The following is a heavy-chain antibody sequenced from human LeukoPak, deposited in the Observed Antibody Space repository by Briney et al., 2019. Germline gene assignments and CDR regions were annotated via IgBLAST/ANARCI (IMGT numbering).Heavy chain of an antibody. CDR1: GFTFSTYV. V-gene: IGHV3-30*04. D-gene: IGHD5-18*01. J-gene: IGHJ3*02. CDR2: ISYDGSSK. Sequence: GGSLRLSCAASGFTFSTYVMHWVRQAPGKGLEGVAVISYDGSSKYYADSVKGRFTISRDNSKNTLYLQMNSLRAEDTAVYYCARARSSYGYGDAFDIWGQGTMVTVSS. CDR3: ARARSSYGYGDAFDI.